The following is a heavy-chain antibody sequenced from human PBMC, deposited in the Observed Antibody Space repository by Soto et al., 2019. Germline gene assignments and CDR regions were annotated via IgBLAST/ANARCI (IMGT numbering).Heavy chain of an antibody. CDR3: ASGVWELQLDY. J-gene: IGHJ4*02. D-gene: IGHD1-26*01. V-gene: IGHV1-18*01. CDR1: CYTFTSYG. Sequence: SVKVSFKASCYTFTSYGISWVRQAPGQGLEWMGWISAYNGNTNYAQKLQGRVTMTTDTSTSTAYMELRSLRSDDTAVYYCASGVWELQLDYWGQGTLVTVSS. CDR2: ISAYNGNT.